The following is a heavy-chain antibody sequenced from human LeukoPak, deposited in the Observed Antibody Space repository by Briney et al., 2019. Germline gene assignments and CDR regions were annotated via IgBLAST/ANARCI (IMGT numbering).Heavy chain of an antibody. CDR1: GFTFSSYA. V-gene: IGHV3-30-3*01. CDR2: ISYDGSNK. Sequence: GGSLRLSCAASGFTFSSYAMHWVRQAPGKGLEWVAVISYDGSNKYYADSVKGRFTISRDNCKNTLYLQMNSLRAEDTAVYYCARDRSYSYFDYWGQGTLVTVSS. CDR3: ARDRSYSYFDY. D-gene: IGHD1-26*01. J-gene: IGHJ4*02.